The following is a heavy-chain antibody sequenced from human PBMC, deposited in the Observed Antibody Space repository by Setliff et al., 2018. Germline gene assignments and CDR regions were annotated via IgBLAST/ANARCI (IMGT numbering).Heavy chain of an antibody. Sequence: PSETLSLTCTVSGGSISSGSYYWSWIRQPAGKGLEWIGRIYSSGSTDYNRSLKSRLTISVDTSKNQFSLRLSSVTAADTAVYYCARDLRYCSGGTCYSAFDFWGQGTLVTV. D-gene: IGHD2-15*01. J-gene: IGHJ4*02. CDR3: ARDLRYCSGGTCYSAFDF. V-gene: IGHV4-61*02. CDR1: GGSISSGSYY. CDR2: IYSSGST.